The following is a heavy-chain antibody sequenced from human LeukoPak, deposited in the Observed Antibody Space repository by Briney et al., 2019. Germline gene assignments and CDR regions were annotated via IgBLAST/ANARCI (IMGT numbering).Heavy chain of an antibody. Sequence: SETLSLTCTASGGSISSYDWGWIRQAAGKGLEWIGRIYTSGSNNYNPSLKSRVIMSVDTSKNQFSLKLSSVTAADTAVYYCAREDDYGDYDYWGQGTLVTVSS. CDR2: IYTSGSN. CDR1: GGSISSYD. CDR3: AREDDYGDYDY. V-gene: IGHV4-4*07. J-gene: IGHJ4*02. D-gene: IGHD4-17*01.